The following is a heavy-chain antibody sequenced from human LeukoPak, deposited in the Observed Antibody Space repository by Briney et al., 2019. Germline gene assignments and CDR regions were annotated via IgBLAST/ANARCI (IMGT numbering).Heavy chain of an antibody. CDR3: ARVRRNPDVWEPYYFDY. V-gene: IGHV1-69*05. CDR2: IIPIFGTA. D-gene: IGHD1-26*01. J-gene: IGHJ4*02. CDR1: VGTFSSYS. Sequence: GASVNVSCKASVGTFSSYSIRWVRQAPGQGREWVGGIIPIFGTANSAQKFQGRVTITTDESTSTAYMELSSLRSEDTAVYSCARVRRNPDVWEPYYFDYWGQGTLVTVSS.